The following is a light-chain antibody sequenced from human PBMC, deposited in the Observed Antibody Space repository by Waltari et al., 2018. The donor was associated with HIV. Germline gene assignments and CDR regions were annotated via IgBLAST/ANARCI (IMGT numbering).Light chain of an antibody. CDR1: QSVTSSY. Sequence: EVVLTQSPGTLSLSPGEGATLSCRARQSVTSSYLAWYQQKPGQAPRLVIYGASNRATGIPDRFSGSGSGTDFTLTISRLEPEDFAVYYCQLYGSSPPRYTFGQGTKLEIK. J-gene: IGKJ2*01. CDR2: GAS. CDR3: QLYGSSPPRYT. V-gene: IGKV3-20*01.